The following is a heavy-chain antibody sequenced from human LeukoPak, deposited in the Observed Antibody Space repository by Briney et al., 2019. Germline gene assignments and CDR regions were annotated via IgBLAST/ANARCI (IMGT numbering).Heavy chain of an antibody. D-gene: IGHD6-13*01. CDR2: IYYSGNT. CDR3: ARDLRKGGYDY. Sequence: SETLSLTCTVSGGSINRYYWNWLRQPPGKPLEWIGHIYYSGNTNYNPSLKSRVTISVDTSKNQFSLKLSSVTAADTAVYYCARDLRKGGYDYWGQGTLVTVSS. J-gene: IGHJ4*02. V-gene: IGHV4-59*01. CDR1: GGSINRYY.